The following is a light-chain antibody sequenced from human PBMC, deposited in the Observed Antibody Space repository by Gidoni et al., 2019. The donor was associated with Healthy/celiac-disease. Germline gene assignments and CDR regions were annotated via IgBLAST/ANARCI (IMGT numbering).Light chain of an antibody. J-gene: IGLJ3*02. V-gene: IGLV4-60*03. CDR2: LEGSGSY. CDR3: ETWDSNTFWV. Sequence: QPVLTPSSSASASLGSSVKLTCTLSSGHSSYIIAWHQQQPGKAPRYLMKLEGSGSYNKGSGVPDRFSGSSSGADRYLTISNLQSEDEADYYCETWDSNTFWVFGGGTKLTVL. CDR1: SGHSSYI.